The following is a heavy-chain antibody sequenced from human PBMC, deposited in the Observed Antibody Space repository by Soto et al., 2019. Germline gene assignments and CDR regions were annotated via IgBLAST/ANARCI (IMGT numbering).Heavy chain of an antibody. CDR3: ATKTGSGTLEL. D-gene: IGHD3-10*01. V-gene: IGHV4-31*01. J-gene: IGHJ1*01. CDR2: IFYSGST. Sequence: QVELQESGPGRVKPSQTLSLTCTVSGESITTGGYWSWVRLLPGKGLELIGYIFYSGSTYYKPSRSLKGPLSRSVDTSKNQFSQTLISVTAADTAVYFCATKTGSGTLELWGQGTLVTVAS. CDR1: GESITTGGY.